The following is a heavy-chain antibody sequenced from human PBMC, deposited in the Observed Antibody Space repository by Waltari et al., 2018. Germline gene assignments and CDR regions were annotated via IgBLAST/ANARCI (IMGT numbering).Heavy chain of an antibody. CDR1: GFTFSSYE. CDR2: ISSSGSTI. CDR3: AREGGYSGYDSAFDI. V-gene: IGHV3-48*03. Sequence: EVQLVESGGGLVQPGGSLRLSCAASGFTFSSYEMNWVRQAPGKGLEWVSYISSSGSTIYYADSVKGRFTISRDNAKNSLYLQMNSLRAEDTAVYYCAREGGYSGYDSAFDIWGQGTMVTVSS. D-gene: IGHD5-12*01. J-gene: IGHJ3*02.